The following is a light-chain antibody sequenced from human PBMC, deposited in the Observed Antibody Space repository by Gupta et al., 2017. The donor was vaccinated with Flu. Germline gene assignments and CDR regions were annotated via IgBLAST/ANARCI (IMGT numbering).Light chain of an antibody. CDR1: QSVNIY. CDR2: DAS. V-gene: IGKV3-11*01. CDR3: QQRSGLPMYT. Sequence: EIVLTQSPATLSLSPGDRAILSCRASQSVNIYLAWYQQKPGQPPRLLMFDASKRAAGIPDRFSGSGSGTDFTLTISTLEPEDFAVHYCQQRSGLPMYTFGQGTKLE. J-gene: IGKJ2*01.